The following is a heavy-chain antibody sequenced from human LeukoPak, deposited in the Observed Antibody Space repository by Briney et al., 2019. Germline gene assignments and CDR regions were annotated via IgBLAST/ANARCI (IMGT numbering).Heavy chain of an antibody. Sequence: GGSLRLSCAASGFTFSDHYMTWIRQSPGKGLESISYISNSGTTVNYADSVKGRFTISRDNAKNSLYLQMNSLRGEDTAVYYCAGEPRLLDFWGQGTLVTVSS. D-gene: IGHD3-16*01. V-gene: IGHV3-11*01. CDR2: ISNSGTTV. J-gene: IGHJ4*02. CDR1: GFTFSDHY. CDR3: AGEPRLLDF.